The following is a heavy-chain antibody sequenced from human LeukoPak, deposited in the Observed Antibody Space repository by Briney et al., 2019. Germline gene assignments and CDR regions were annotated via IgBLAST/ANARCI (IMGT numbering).Heavy chain of an antibody. Sequence: SETLSLTCTVSGGSISGSYWSWIRQPPGKGLEWIAYMYNSGSTNYNPSLKSRVTISIDTSKNQFSLKLSSLTAADTAIYYCARGIESYGDYGYWGQGVLVTVSS. CDR3: ARGIESYGDYGY. D-gene: IGHD4-17*01. CDR1: GGSISGSY. V-gene: IGHV4-59*01. J-gene: IGHJ4*02. CDR2: MYNSGST.